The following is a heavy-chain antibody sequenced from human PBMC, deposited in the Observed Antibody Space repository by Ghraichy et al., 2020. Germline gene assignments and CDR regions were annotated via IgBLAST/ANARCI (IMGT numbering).Heavy chain of an antibody. V-gene: IGHV1-18*01. CDR2: ISAYNGNT. Sequence: ASVKVSCKASGYTFTSYGISWVRQAPGQGLEWMGWISAYNGNTNYAQKLQGRVTMTTDTSTSTAYMELRSLRSDDTAVYYCARGPMIVVVITPLYYYYGMDVWGQGTTVTVSS. J-gene: IGHJ6*02. D-gene: IGHD3-22*01. CDR3: ARGPMIVVVITPLYYYYGMDV. CDR1: GYTFTSYG.